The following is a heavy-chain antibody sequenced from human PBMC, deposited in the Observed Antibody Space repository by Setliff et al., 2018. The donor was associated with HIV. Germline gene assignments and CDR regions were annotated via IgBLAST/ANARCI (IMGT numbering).Heavy chain of an antibody. J-gene: IGHJ6*02. CDR3: ARSRTSSGYYGVTGYGMDV. D-gene: IGHD3-22*01. V-gene: IGHV4-59*01. CDR2: IYYSGST. Sequence: SETLSLTCTVSGGSISSYYWSWIRQPPGKGLEWIGYIYYSGSTNYNPSLKSRVTISVDTSKNQFSLKLSSVTAADTAVYYCARSRTSSGYYGVTGYGMDVWGQGTTVTVSS. CDR1: GGSISSYY.